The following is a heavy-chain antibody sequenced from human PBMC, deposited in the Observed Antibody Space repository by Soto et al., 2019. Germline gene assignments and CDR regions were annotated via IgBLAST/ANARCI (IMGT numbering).Heavy chain of an antibody. CDR3: AGTLRGVWFDP. Sequence: VLLQESGPGVVRPSQTLSLTCTVSGESISNPHYHWSWLRQTPGKGLEWIGYISYTGSTFYISSLESRVTMSVDTSKNDFSLRLTSVTAADTAVYYCAGTLRGVWFDPWGQGTLVTVSS. V-gene: IGHV4-30-4*08. J-gene: IGHJ5*02. CDR1: GESISNPHYH. D-gene: IGHD3-10*01. CDR2: ISYTGST.